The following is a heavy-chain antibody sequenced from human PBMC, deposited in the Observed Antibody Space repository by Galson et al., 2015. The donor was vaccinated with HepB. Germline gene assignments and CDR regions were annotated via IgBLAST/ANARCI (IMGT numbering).Heavy chain of an antibody. CDR2: IRSDSGVT. J-gene: IGHJ5*02. Sequence: SLRLSCAASGFTFGRHSMNWVRQAPGKGLEWISYIRSDSGVTKYPDSVKGRFTISRDNARNSLYLQMNSLRDEDTAVYYCARGLGSASYSDHRFDPWGQGTPVTVSS. CDR1: GFTFGRHS. V-gene: IGHV3-48*02. D-gene: IGHD3-10*01. CDR3: ARGLGSASYSDHRFDP.